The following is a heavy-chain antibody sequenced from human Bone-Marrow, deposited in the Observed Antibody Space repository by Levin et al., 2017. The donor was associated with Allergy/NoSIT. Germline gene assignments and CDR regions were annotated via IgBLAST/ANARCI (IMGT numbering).Heavy chain of an antibody. J-gene: IGHJ6*02. D-gene: IGHD2/OR15-2a*01. CDR3: AKEDVIVEVGHVVDV. Sequence: GGSLRLSCAASGFTFSNYGIHWVRQAPGKGLEWVALISYDGSRQYYGDSVKGRFSISRDNSKNMVYLQMNSLKAEDTALYYCAKEDVIVEVGHVVDVWGQGTTVTVSS. V-gene: IGHV3-30*18. CDR2: ISYDGSRQ. CDR1: GFTFSNYG.